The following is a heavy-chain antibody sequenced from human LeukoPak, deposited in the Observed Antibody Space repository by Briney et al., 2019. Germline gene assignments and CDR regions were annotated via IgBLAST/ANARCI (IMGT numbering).Heavy chain of an antibody. D-gene: IGHD4-11*01. CDR1: GYTFSSYG. V-gene: IGHV1-18*01. CDR2: ISAYNGNT. CDR3: ARDPTTFDY. Sequence: APVKVSCKGSGYTFSSYGISLVRQAPGQGLEWMGWISAYNGNTNYAQKLQGRVTMTTDTSTSTAYMELRSLRSDDTAVYYCARDPTTFDYWGQGTLVTVSS. J-gene: IGHJ4*02.